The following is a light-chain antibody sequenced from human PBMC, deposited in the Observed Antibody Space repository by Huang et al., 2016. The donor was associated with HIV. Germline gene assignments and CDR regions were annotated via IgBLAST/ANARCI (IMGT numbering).Light chain of an antibody. CDR2: DAS. CDR1: ESISSS. CDR3: QQYNDWPPIT. V-gene: IGKV3-15*01. Sequence: EIVMTQSPGTLSVSPGERVTLSCSASESISSSLAWYQQASGQAPRLRIYDASTRATGVQARFSGSGSGTNFTLTISSLQSEDFAVYYCQQYNDWPPITFGQGTRVDIK. J-gene: IGKJ5*01.